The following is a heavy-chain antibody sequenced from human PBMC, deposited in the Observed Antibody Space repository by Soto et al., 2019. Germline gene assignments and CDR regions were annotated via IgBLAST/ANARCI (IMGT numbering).Heavy chain of an antibody. Sequence: GASVKVSCKASGYTFTSYAMHWVRQAPGQRLEWMGWINAGNGNTKYSQKFQGRVTITRDTSASTAYMELSSLRSEDTAVYYCASSCCLLSWAFYYYCIDVWFQVTTVTVSS. CDR2: INAGNGNT. D-gene: IGHD2-2*01. J-gene: IGHJ6*02. CDR1: GYTFTSYA. V-gene: IGHV1-3*01. CDR3: ASSCCLLSWAFYYYCIDV.